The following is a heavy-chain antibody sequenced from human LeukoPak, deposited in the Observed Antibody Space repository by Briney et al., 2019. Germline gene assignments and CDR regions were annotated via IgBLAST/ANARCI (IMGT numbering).Heavy chain of an antibody. Sequence: ASVKVSCKASGYTFTGYYMHWVRQAPGQGLEWTGWINPNSGGTNYAQKFQGRVTMTRDTSISTAYMELSRLRSDDTAVYYCARDFHHMVRGVIIFWFDPWGQGTLVTVSS. CDR2: INPNSGGT. J-gene: IGHJ5*02. V-gene: IGHV1-2*02. CDR1: GYTFTGYY. CDR3: ARDFHHMVRGVIIFWFDP. D-gene: IGHD3-10*01.